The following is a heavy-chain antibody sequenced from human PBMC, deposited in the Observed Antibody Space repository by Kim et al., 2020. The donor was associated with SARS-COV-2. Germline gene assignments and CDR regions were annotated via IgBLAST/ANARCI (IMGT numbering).Heavy chain of an antibody. CDR2: IGTAGDT. Sequence: GGSLRLSCAASGFTFSSYDMHWVRQATGKGLEWVSAIGTAGDTYYPGSVKGRFTISRENAKNSLYLQMNSLRAGDTAVYYCARANYDFWSGYVSGMDVWGQGTTVTVSS. CDR3: ARANYDFWSGYVSGMDV. J-gene: IGHJ6*02. V-gene: IGHV3-13*01. D-gene: IGHD3-3*01. CDR1: GFTFSSYD.